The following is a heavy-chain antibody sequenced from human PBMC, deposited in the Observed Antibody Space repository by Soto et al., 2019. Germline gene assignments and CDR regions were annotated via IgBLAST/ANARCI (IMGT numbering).Heavy chain of an antibody. CDR1: GISVNAYS. CDR3: AKWAIAVGGEGY. Sequence: PGGSLRLSCTASGISVNAYSVTWVRQAPGKGLEWISYVSSTGDIMLYADSVRGRFTIARDIAENSLYLQMASLRDEDTAVYYCAKWAIAVGGEGYWGQGNLVTVSS. V-gene: IGHV3-48*02. J-gene: IGHJ4*02. CDR2: VSSTGDIM. D-gene: IGHD6-19*01.